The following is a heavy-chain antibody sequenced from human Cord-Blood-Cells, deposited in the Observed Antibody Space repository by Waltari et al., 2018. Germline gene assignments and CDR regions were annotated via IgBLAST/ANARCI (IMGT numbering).Heavy chain of an antibody. Sequence: GMHWVRQAPGKGLEWVAVISYDGSNKYYADSVKGRFTISRDNSKNTLYLQMNSLRAEDTAVYYCAKDPSGYDYYWGQGTLVTVSS. CDR3: AKDPSGYDYY. J-gene: IGHJ4*02. V-gene: IGHV3-30*18. CDR1: G. CDR2: ISYDGSNK. D-gene: IGHD5-12*01.